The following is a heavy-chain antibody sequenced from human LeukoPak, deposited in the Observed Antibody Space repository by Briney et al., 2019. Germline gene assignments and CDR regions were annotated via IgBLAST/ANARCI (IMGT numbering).Heavy chain of an antibody. J-gene: IGHJ4*02. D-gene: IGHD3-22*01. Sequence: GGSLRLSCAASGFTFSSYAMHWVRQASGKGLEWIGRIRSKANSYATTDVASVKGRFTISRDDSKNTAYLQMNSLKTEDTAVYYCTRPSYDSSVSGVVYWGQGTLVTVSS. CDR1: GFTFSSYA. CDR2: IRSKANSYAT. V-gene: IGHV3-73*01. CDR3: TRPSYDSSVSGVVY.